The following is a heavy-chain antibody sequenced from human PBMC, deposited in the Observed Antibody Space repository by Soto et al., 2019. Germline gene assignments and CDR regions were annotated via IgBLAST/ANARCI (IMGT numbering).Heavy chain of an antibody. CDR2: INHSGST. CDR3: ARGSGRMVRGYNWFDP. V-gene: IGHV4-34*01. CDR1: GGSFSGYY. Sequence: ASETLSLTCAVYGGSFSGYYWSWIRQPPGKGLEWIGEINHSGSTNYNPSLKSRVTISVDTSKNQFSLKLSSVTAADTAVYYCARGSGRMVRGYNWFDPWGQGTLVTVSS. D-gene: IGHD3-10*01. J-gene: IGHJ5*02.